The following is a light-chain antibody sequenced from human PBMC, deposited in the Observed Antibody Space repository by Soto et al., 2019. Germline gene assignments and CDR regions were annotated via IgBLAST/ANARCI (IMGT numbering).Light chain of an antibody. J-gene: IGKJ1*01. Sequence: SQMTQSPSTLSASVGDRVTITCRASQSISSWLAWYQQKPGKAPKLQIYDASSLESGVPSRSSGSGSGTEFTLTISSLQPDDFATYYCQQYNSYSRTFGQGTKV. CDR3: QQYNSYSRT. CDR1: QSISSW. CDR2: DAS. V-gene: IGKV1-5*01.